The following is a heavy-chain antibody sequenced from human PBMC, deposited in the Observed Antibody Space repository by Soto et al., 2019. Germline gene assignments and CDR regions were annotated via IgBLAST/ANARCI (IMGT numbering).Heavy chain of an antibody. CDR2: IIPIFGTA. J-gene: IGHJ5*02. Sequence: SVKVSCKASGGTFSSYAISWVRQAPGQGLEWMGGIIPIFGTANYAQEFQGRVTITADESTSTAYMELSSLRSEDTAVYYCARDYSNSGWFDPWGQGTLVTVSS. V-gene: IGHV1-69*13. CDR3: ARDYSNSGWFDP. D-gene: IGHD4-4*01. CDR1: GGTFSSYA.